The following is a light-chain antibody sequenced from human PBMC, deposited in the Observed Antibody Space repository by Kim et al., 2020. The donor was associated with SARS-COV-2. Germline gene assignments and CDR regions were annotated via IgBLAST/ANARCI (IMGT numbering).Light chain of an antibody. CDR1: QSVSSSY. Sequence: SPGGRTTLSCRASQSVSSSYLAWYQQKPGQAPRLLIYGASSRATGIPDRFSGSGSETDFTLTISRLEPEDFAVYYCQQYGSSPMFTFGQGTKLEI. CDR2: GAS. CDR3: QQYGSSPMFT. J-gene: IGKJ2*01. V-gene: IGKV3-20*01.